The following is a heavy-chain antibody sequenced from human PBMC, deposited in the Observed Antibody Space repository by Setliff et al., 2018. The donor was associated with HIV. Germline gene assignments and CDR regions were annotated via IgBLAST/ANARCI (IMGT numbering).Heavy chain of an antibody. Sequence: PSETLSLTCAVYGGSFSGYSWTWIRQPPGKGLEWIGEMNHSEHYYNPTLKSRVTISMDTSKNQFSLELSSVTAADTALYYCARAGDCTEASCPKARFDPWGPGILVTVSS. V-gene: IGHV4-34*01. D-gene: IGHD2-8*02. CDR3: ARAGDCTEASCPKARFDP. CDR1: GGSFSGYS. CDR2: MNHSEH. J-gene: IGHJ5*02.